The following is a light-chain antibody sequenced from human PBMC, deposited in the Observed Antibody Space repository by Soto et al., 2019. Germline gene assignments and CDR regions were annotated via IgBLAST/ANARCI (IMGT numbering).Light chain of an antibody. CDR2: EGS. J-gene: IGLJ2*01. Sequence: QSALTQPASVSGSPGQSITISCTGTSSDVWSYNLVSWYQQHPGKAPKLMIYEGSKRPSGVSNRFSGSKSGNMASLTISGFQAEDWADYYCCPYAGSSALVVFGGGTKLTVL. CDR1: SSDVWSYNL. V-gene: IGLV2-23*01. CDR3: CPYAGSSALVV.